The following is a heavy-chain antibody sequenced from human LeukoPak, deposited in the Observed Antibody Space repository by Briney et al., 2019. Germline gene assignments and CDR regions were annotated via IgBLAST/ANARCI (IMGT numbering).Heavy chain of an antibody. V-gene: IGHV5-51*01. J-gene: IGHJ5*02. CDR3: ARRGVYCGGDCYTYNWFDP. Sequence: GESLKISCKGSGYTFHSYWIAWVRQMPGKGLEWMGIIYPGDSDTRYSPSFQGQVTISADKSIRTAYLQWSSLKASDTAMYYCARRGVYCGGDCYTYNWFDPWGQGTLVTVSS. D-gene: IGHD2-21*02. CDR2: IYPGDSDT. CDR1: GYTFHSYW.